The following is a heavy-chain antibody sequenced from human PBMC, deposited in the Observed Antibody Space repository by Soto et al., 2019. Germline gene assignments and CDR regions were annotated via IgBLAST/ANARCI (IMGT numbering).Heavy chain of an antibody. D-gene: IGHD3-22*01. CDR3: ARDRYYYDSSGEEVGWFDP. J-gene: IGHJ5*02. Sequence: GGSLRLSCAASGFTFSSYAMHWVRQAPGKGLEWVAVISYDGSNKYYADSVKGRFTISRDNSKNTLYLQMNSLRAEDTAVYYCARDRYYYDSSGEEVGWFDPWGQGTLVTVSS. CDR1: GFTFSSYA. CDR2: ISYDGSNK. V-gene: IGHV3-30-3*01.